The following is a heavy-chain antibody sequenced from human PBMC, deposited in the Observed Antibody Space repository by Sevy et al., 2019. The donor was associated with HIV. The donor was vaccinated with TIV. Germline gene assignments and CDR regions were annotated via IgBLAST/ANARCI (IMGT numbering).Heavy chain of an antibody. J-gene: IGHJ4*02. CDR1: GFSLSTSGVG. CDR2: IYWNDDK. CDR3: AHSGSPYYYGSGSHRRLNRHGGLYDY. V-gene: IGHV2-5*01. Sequence: SGPTLVKRTQTLTLTCTFSGFSLSTSGVGVGWIRQPPGKALEWLALIYWNDDKRYSPSLKSRLTITKDTSKNQVVLTMTNMDXVDTATYHCAHSGSPYYYGSGSHRRLNRHGGLYDYWGQGTLVTVSS. D-gene: IGHD3-10*01.